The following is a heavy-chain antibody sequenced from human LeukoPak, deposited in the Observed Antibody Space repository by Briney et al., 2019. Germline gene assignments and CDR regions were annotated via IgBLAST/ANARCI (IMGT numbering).Heavy chain of an antibody. CDR2: IQSKTDGGKT. Sequence: GGSLRFSCAASGFIVTNAWMNWVRQAPGKGLEWVGRIQSKTDGGKTDYAAPVKGRFTISRDDSKNTLYLQMNSLKTEDTAIYYCTTGIRGDWGQGTLVTVSS. CDR1: GFIVTNAW. J-gene: IGHJ4*02. V-gene: IGHV3-15*07. D-gene: IGHD3-3*02. CDR3: TTGIRGD.